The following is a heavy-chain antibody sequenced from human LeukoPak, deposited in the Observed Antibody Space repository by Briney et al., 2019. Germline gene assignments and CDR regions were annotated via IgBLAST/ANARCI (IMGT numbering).Heavy chain of an antibody. D-gene: IGHD2-15*01. V-gene: IGHV4-39*01. CDR1: GGSISSSSYY. J-gene: IGHJ4*02. CDR2: IYYSGST. CDR3: ARALVTASQFDY. Sequence: KPSETLSLTCTVSGGSISSSSYYWGWIRQPPGKGLEWIGSIYYSGSTYYNPSLKSRVTISVDTSKNQFSLKLSSVTAADTAVYYCARALVTASQFDYWGQGTLVAVSS.